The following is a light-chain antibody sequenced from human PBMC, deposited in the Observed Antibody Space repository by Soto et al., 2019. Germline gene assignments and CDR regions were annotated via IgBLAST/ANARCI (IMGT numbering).Light chain of an antibody. J-gene: IGLJ1*01. Sequence: QSDLTQPASVSGSPGQSVTISCTGTSSDVGAYNYVSWYQQHPGKAPKLMIYEVSNRPSGVSNRFSGSKSGNTASLTISGLQAEDEADYYCNSYTGSSTRFVFGTGTKLTVL. CDR2: EVS. V-gene: IGLV2-14*01. CDR3: NSYTGSSTRFV. CDR1: SSDVGAYNY.